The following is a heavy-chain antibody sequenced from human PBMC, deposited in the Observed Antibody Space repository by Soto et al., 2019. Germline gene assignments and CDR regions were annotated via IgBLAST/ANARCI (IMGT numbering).Heavy chain of an antibody. CDR1: GYTFTTYP. Sequence: ASVKVSCKASGYTFTTYPMHWVRQAPGQKLEWMGWINAGNGNTKYSQKFQGRVTITRDTSASTAYMELSSLRSEDTAVYYCATTQGAPANLDYWGQGTLVTVSS. D-gene: IGHD1-26*01. J-gene: IGHJ4*02. V-gene: IGHV1-3*01. CDR2: INAGNGNT. CDR3: ATTQGAPANLDY.